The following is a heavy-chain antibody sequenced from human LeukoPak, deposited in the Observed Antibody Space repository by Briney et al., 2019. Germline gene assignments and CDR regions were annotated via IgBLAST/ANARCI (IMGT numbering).Heavy chain of an antibody. J-gene: IGHJ4*02. Sequence: SETLPLTCTVSGGSISSRGFFWGWIRQPPGKGPEWIGSVYYDGVTYYNRSFQSRVTMSLDKSTTRFSLRLSSVTAADTAVYYCARQIAISSGYLRLATNFDYWGQGTLVTVSS. CDR1: GGSISSRGFF. CDR2: VYYDGVT. CDR3: ARQIAISSGYLRLATNFDY. V-gene: IGHV4-39*01. D-gene: IGHD3-22*01.